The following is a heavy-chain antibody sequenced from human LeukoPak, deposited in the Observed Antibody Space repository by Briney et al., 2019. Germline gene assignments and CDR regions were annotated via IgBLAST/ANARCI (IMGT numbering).Heavy chain of an antibody. V-gene: IGHV3-30*18. D-gene: IGHD2-21*01. CDR1: GFTFSTYG. CDR3: AKELHSKDAFDI. CDR2: ISYDGSDK. Sequence: GASLQISCVVSGFTFSTYGMHWVRQAPGKGLEWVAIISYDGSDKYYADSVKGRFTISRDNSKNTLYPQMNSVRVEDTAVYYCAKELHSKDAFDIWGQGTMVTVSS. J-gene: IGHJ3*02.